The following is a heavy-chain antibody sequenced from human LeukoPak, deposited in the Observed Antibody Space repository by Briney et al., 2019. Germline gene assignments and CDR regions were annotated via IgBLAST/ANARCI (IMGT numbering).Heavy chain of an antibody. J-gene: IGHJ4*02. CDR2: IYYSGST. V-gene: IGHV4-59*08. CDR1: GGSISSYY. D-gene: IGHD3-10*01. CDR3: ARHGYYGSGSYYLTGEAIVDY. Sequence: PSETLSLTCTVSGGSISSYYWSWIRQPPGKGLEWIGYIYYSGSTNYNPSLKSRVTISVDTSKNQFSLKLSSVTAADTAVYYCARHGYYGSGSYYLTGEAIVDYWGQGTLVTVSS.